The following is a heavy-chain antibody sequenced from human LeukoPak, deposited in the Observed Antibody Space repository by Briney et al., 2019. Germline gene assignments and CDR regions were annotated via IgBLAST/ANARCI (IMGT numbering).Heavy chain of an antibody. CDR2: ISGSGTST. D-gene: IGHD2-21*01. CDR1: GFTFSAYA. Sequence: GGSLRLSCAASGFTFSAYAMNWVRQAPGKGLQWISTISGSGTSTYYADSVKGRFSISRDSSKDTLYLQMNSLRAEDTAVYYCAKDYNRGLPDYWGQGTLVIVSS. CDR3: AKDYNRGLPDY. J-gene: IGHJ4*02. V-gene: IGHV3-23*01.